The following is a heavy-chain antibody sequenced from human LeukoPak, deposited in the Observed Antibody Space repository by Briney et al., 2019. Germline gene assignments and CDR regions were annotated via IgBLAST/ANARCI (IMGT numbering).Heavy chain of an antibody. D-gene: IGHD5-18*01. V-gene: IGHV1-46*01. Sequence: GASVKVSCKASGYSLTTYYMHWVRQAPGQGLEWMAIINPSGGSTNYAQKFQGRVTMTRDTPTNTVYMELSSLRSEDTAVYYCARAVQLWLGFDYWGQGTLVTVSS. CDR1: GYSLTTYY. CDR2: INPSGGST. CDR3: ARAVQLWLGFDY. J-gene: IGHJ4*02.